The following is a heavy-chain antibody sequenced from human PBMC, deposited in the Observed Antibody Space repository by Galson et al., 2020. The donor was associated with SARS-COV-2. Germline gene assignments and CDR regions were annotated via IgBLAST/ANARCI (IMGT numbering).Heavy chain of an antibody. V-gene: IGHV3-72*01. J-gene: IGHJ4*02. CDR2: TTNKDGGYTT. CDR1: GFTFSDHH. Sequence: GESLKISCVASGFTFSDHHMDWVRQAPGQGLEWHGRTTNKDGGYTTQYAASVTGRFTISRDLSKNSLYLQMNSLQTDDTAVYHCVRAVPYDAGSYWGQGTLVTVSS. CDR3: VRAVPYDAGSY. D-gene: IGHD3-10*01.